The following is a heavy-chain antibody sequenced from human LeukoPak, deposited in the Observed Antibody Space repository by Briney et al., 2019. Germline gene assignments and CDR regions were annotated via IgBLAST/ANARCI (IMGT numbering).Heavy chain of an antibody. Sequence: SQTLSLTCTVSGGSITSGDYYWSWIRQPPGKGLEWIGYIYYSGSTYYNPSLKSRVTISVDTSKNQFSLKLTSVTAADTAVYYCARVRGRVFHRSGWPCYFDYWGQGTLVTVSS. J-gene: IGHJ4*02. CDR2: IYYSGST. CDR1: GGSITSGDYY. D-gene: IGHD6-19*01. V-gene: IGHV4-30-4*01. CDR3: ARVRGRVFHRSGWPCYFDY.